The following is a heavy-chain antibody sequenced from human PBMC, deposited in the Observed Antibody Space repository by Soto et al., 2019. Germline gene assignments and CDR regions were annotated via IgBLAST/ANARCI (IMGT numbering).Heavy chain of an antibody. CDR2: ISYEGSKK. Sequence: QVQLVESGGGVVQPGRSLRLSCAASGFTFSSYAMHWVRQAPGKGLEWVAVISYEGSKKYYADSVKSRLTISTDNYKNTLSLQMDSLRAEDTAVYYCAKVVYSGSYYGIDYCGQGTLVAVSS. CDR1: GFTFSSYA. CDR3: AKVVYSGSYYGIDY. J-gene: IGHJ4*02. D-gene: IGHD1-26*01. V-gene: IGHV3-30*18.